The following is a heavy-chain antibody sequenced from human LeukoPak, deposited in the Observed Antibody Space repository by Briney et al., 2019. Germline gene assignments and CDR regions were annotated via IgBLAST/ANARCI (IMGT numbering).Heavy chain of an antibody. CDR2: ISYSGST. CDR3: ARLFRDHRGYFDY. CDR1: GGSISSSSYY. V-gene: IGHV4-39*01. J-gene: IGHJ4*02. Sequence: SETLSLTCAVSGGSISSSSYYWGWIRQPPGKGLEWIGTISYSGSTYYNPSLKSRITISVDTFKNQFPLKLSSVTAADTAVYYCARLFRDHRGYFDYWGQGTLVTVSS. D-gene: IGHD3-10*01.